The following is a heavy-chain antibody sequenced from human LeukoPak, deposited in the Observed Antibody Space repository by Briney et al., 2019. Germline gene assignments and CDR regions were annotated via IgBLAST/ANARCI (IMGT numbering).Heavy chain of an antibody. CDR3: ARAFGGHDEWYYFDY. D-gene: IGHD5-12*01. CDR1: GYTFTRYY. Sequence: ASVKVSCKAFGYTFTRYYMHWVRQAPGQGPEWMGVISPSGGSTTYAQKFQGRVTLTRDMSTSTDYLELSSLRSEDTAVYYCARAFGGHDEWYYFDYWGQGTLVTVSS. J-gene: IGHJ4*02. V-gene: IGHV1-46*01. CDR2: ISPSGGST.